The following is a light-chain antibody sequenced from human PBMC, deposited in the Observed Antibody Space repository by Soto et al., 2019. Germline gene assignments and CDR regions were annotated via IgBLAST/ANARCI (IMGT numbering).Light chain of an antibody. Sequence: EIVLTQSPGTLSWSPGEGATLSCRASQSVSSSFLAWYQQKPGQAPRLLIYGASSRATGIPDRFSGSGSGTDFTLTISILEPEDFSVYYCQQYGSSPYTFGQGTKLEIK. J-gene: IGKJ2*01. CDR1: QSVSSSF. CDR3: QQYGSSPYT. V-gene: IGKV3-20*01. CDR2: GAS.